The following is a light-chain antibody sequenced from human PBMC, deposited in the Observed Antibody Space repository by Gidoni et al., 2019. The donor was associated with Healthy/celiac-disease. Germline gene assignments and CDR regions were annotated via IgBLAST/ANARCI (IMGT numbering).Light chain of an antibody. CDR3: AAWDDSLSGQGWV. Sequence: QSVLTQPPSASGTPGQRVTISCSGSSSNIGSNYVYWYQQLPGTAPKLLIYRHNQRPSGVPDRFSGSKSGTSASLAISGLRSEDEADYYCAAWDDSLSGQGWVFGGGTKLTVL. CDR2: RHN. V-gene: IGLV1-47*01. CDR1: SSNIGSNY. J-gene: IGLJ3*02.